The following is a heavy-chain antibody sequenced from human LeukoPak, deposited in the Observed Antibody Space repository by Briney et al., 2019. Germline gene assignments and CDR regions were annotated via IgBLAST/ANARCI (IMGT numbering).Heavy chain of an antibody. CDR3: ASFYDPPKYSSGWYRSDY. CDR2: IYTSGST. Sequence: PSETLSLTCTVSGGSITIYYWSWIRQPAGKGLEWIGRIYTSGSTNYNPSLKSRVTMSVDKSKNQFSLKLSSVTAADTAVYYCASFYDPPKYSSGWYRSDYWGQGTLVTVSS. D-gene: IGHD6-19*01. CDR1: GGSITIYY. V-gene: IGHV4-4*07. J-gene: IGHJ4*02.